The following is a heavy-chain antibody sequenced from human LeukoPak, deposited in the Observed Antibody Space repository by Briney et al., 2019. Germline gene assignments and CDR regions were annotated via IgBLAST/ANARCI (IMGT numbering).Heavy chain of an antibody. CDR3: ARVLVVAAIVYFDY. Sequence: GGSLRLSCAASGFTFSSCWMSWVRQAPGKGLEWVANIKQDGSEKYYVDSVKGRFTISRDNAKNSLYLQMDSLRAEDTAVYYCARVLVVAAIVYFDYWGQGTLVTVSS. J-gene: IGHJ4*02. CDR2: IKQDGSEK. CDR1: GFTFSSCW. D-gene: IGHD5-12*01. V-gene: IGHV3-7*01.